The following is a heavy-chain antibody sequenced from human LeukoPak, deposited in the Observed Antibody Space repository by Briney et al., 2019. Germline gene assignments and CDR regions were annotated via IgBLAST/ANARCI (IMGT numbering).Heavy chain of an antibody. CDR1: GFTFSSYG. D-gene: IGHD4-17*01. J-gene: IGHJ3*02. Sequence: GGSLRLSCAASGFTFSSYGMHWVRQAPGKGLEWVAVISYDGSNKYYADSVKGRFTISRDNSKNTLYLQMNSLRAEDTAVYYCANHGDSDAFDIWGQGTMVTVSS. V-gene: IGHV3-30*18. CDR3: ANHGDSDAFDI. CDR2: ISYDGSNK.